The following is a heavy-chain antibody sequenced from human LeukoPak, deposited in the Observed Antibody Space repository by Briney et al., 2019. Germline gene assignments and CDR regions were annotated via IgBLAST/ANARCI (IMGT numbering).Heavy chain of an antibody. J-gene: IGHJ4*02. CDR2: IYYSGST. D-gene: IGHD3-10*01. CDR1: GGSISSSSYY. Sequence: SETLSLTCTVSGGSISSSSYYWGWIRQPPGKGLEWVGSIYYSGSTHYNPSLKSRVTISVDTSKNQFSLKLSSVTAADTAVYYCARTTADYYYGSGSYQYYFDYWGQGTLVTVSS. V-gene: IGHV4-39*01. CDR3: ARTTADYYYGSGSYQYYFDY.